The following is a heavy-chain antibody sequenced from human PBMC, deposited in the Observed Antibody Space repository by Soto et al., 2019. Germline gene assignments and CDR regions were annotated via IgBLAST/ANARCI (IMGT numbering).Heavy chain of an antibody. CDR2: IYYSGST. D-gene: IGHD3-22*01. CDR1: GGSVSSYY. V-gene: IGHV4-59*08. Sequence: SETLSLTCTVSGGSVSSYYWSWIRQPPGKGLEWIGYIYYSGSTNYNPSLKSRVTISVDTSKNQFSLKLSSVTAADTAVYYCARGTYYYDSSGSERLYGPSPAFDIWGQGTMVTVSS. J-gene: IGHJ3*02. CDR3: ARGTYYYDSSGSERLYGPSPAFDI.